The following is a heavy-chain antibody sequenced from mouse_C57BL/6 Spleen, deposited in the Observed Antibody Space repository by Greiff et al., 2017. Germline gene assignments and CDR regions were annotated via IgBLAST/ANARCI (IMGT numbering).Heavy chain of an antibody. D-gene: IGHD1-1*01. CDR1: GYTFTSYW. Sequence: QVQLKQPGAELVRPGTSVKLSCKASGYTFTSYWMHWVKQRPGQGLEWIGVIDPSDSYTNYNQKFKGKATLTVDTSSSTAYMQLSSLTSEDSAVYYCARGYYGSREYFDVWGTGTTVTVSS. CDR3: ARGYYGSREYFDV. CDR2: IDPSDSYT. J-gene: IGHJ1*03. V-gene: IGHV1-59*01.